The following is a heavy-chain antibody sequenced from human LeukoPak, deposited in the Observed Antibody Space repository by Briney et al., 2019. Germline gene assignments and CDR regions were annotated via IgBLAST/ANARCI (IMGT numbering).Heavy chain of an antibody. CDR1: GFSFSSYS. V-gene: IGHV3-23*01. Sequence: GGSLRLSCVGFGFSFSSYSMNWVRQAPGKGLEWVSSLSGSGGSTYYADSVQGRFTISRDTSKTTLYLQMNSLRAEDTAVYYCAKHMGDSEYYGLDVWGQGTTVSVSS. CDR2: LSGSGGST. CDR3: AKHMGDSEYYGLDV. J-gene: IGHJ6*02. D-gene: IGHD3-16*01.